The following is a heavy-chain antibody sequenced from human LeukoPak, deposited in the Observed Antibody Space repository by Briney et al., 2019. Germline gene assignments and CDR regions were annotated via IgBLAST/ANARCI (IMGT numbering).Heavy chain of an antibody. J-gene: IGHJ6*03. CDR1: GFTFSSYS. CDR2: ISSSSSYI. V-gene: IGHV3-21*01. Sequence: GGSLRLSCAASGFTFSSYSMNWVRQAPGKGLEWVSSISSSSSYIYYADSVKGRFTISRDNAKNSLYLQMNSLRAEDTAVYYCARDRGYGDFHYYYMDVWGKGTTVTISS. CDR3: ARDRGYGDFHYYYMDV. D-gene: IGHD4-17*01.